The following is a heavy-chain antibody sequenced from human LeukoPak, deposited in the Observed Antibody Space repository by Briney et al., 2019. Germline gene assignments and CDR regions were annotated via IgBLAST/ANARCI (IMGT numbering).Heavy chain of an antibody. CDR3: TRGSSGRRDN. CDR2: MKPNSGNT. CDR1: GYTFTSCD. D-gene: IGHD6-19*01. Sequence: GASVKVSCKASGYTFTSCDINWGRQATGQGLEWRGWMKPNSGNTGDEKSLQGRITMNRDISIGTAYMELSNLTSEDAAIYYCTRGSSGRRDNWGQGALVTVSS. V-gene: IGHV1-8*01. J-gene: IGHJ4*02.